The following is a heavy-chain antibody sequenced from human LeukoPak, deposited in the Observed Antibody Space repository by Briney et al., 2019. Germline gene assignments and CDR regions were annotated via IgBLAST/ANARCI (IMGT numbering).Heavy chain of an antibody. D-gene: IGHD2-2*01. CDR2: IYYSGST. Sequence: SSETLSLTCTVSGGAISPFYWNWIRLPPGKGLEWIGDIYYSGSTNYNPSLKSRVTMSVDTSKNQFSLKLSSVTAADTAVYYCARERGYCTTTTCYARFDPWGQGTLVTVSS. J-gene: IGHJ5*02. CDR1: GGAISPFY. V-gene: IGHV4-59*01. CDR3: ARERGYCTTTTCYARFDP.